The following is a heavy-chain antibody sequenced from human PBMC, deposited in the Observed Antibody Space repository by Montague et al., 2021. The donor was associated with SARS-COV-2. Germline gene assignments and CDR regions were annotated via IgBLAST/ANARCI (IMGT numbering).Heavy chain of an antibody. CDR2: TYYRSKWYN. Sequence: CAISGDSVASNSAAWIWIRQSPSRGLEWLARTYYRSKWYNEYAVSVKXRINIIPDTSKNHLSLQVNSVTPEDTAVYYCAREGEWELQGPRHSSFYFAMDVWAKGPRSPSP. J-gene: IGHJ6*02. D-gene: IGHD1-26*01. CDR1: GDSVASNSAA. CDR3: AREGEWELQGPRHSSFYFAMDV. V-gene: IGHV6-1*01.